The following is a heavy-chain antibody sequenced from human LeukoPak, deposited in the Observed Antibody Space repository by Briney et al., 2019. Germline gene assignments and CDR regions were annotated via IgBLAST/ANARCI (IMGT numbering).Heavy chain of an antibody. V-gene: IGHV1-8*01. Sequence: ASVKVSCXASGYTFTSYDINWVRQATGQGLEWMGWMNPNSGNTGYAQKFQGRVTMTRNTSISTAYMELSSLRSEDTAVYYCARDVYFSGGSYPVHDAFDIWGQGTMVTVSS. CDR3: ARDVYFSGGSYPVHDAFDI. J-gene: IGHJ3*02. D-gene: IGHD1-26*01. CDR1: GYTFTSYD. CDR2: MNPNSGNT.